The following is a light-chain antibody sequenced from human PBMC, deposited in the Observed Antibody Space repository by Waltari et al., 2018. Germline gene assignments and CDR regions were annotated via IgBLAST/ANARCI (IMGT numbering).Light chain of an antibody. CDR1: KSVSTN. Sequence: ETLMTQSPVTLSVSPGDTVTLSCRGSKSVSTNLAWYQQKPGQAPTLLIYHASTRATGIPARFSGSGSGTEFTLTVTRLQSEDIGTYYCQQYNEWPPLTFGGGTKVEIK. J-gene: IGKJ4*01. V-gene: IGKV3-15*01. CDR3: QQYNEWPPLT. CDR2: HAS.